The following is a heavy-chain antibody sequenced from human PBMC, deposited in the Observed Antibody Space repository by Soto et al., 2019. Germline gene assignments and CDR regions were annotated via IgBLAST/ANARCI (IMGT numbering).Heavy chain of an antibody. CDR1: GFNFSDYT. V-gene: IGHV3-43*01. CDR2: ISWDGST. CDR3: AKDVYRRGMNHWFDP. J-gene: IGHJ5*02. Sequence: GGSLRLSCQASGFNFSDYTLHWVRQSPGKGLEWVSFISWDGSTYYGESVQGRFTVSRDNNKNSLYLHISGLRPEDTGFYYCAKDVYRRGMNHWFDPWGQGTLVTVSS. D-gene: IGHD4-4*01.